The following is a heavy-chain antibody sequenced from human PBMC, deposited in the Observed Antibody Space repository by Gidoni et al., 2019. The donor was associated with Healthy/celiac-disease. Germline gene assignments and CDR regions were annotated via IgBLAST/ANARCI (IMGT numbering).Heavy chain of an antibody. CDR2: IYHSGST. D-gene: IGHD3-10*01. CDR3: ARGVEYYYGSGEGWFDP. J-gene: IGHJ5*02. CDR1: GGSFSRSYW. V-gene: IGHV4-4*02. Sequence: QVQLQESGPGLVKPSGTLSLTCAGSGGSFSRSYWWSWVRQPPGKGLEWIGEIYHSGSTNYNPSLKSRVTISVDKSKNQFSLKLSSVTAADTAVYYCARGVEYYYGSGEGWFDPWGQGTLVTVSS.